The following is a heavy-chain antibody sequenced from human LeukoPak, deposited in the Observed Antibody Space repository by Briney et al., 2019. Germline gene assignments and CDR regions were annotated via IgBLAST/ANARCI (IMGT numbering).Heavy chain of an antibody. V-gene: IGHV3-13*01. CDR1: GFTLGRHD. CDR2: LASGSQT. CDR3: VREARGYHYTYFDY. D-gene: IGHD5-18*01. Sequence: GGSLRLSCTASGFTLGRHDMHWVRQTTGEGLEWVAALASGSQTFYAGSMKGRFTVSREDAKNSLYLQMNSLRAGDTAVYYCVREARGYHYTYFDYWGQGTLVTVSS. J-gene: IGHJ4*02.